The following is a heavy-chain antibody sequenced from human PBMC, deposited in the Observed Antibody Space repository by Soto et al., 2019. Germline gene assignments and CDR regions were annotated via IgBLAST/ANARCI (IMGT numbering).Heavy chain of an antibody. D-gene: IGHD2-15*01. J-gene: IGHJ4*02. CDR1: GGTFSSYA. V-gene: IGHV1-69*13. CDR3: ARGRGQYCSGGSCYFDD. CDR2: IIPIFGTA. Sequence: ASVQVSCKASGGTFSSYAISWVRQAPGQGLEWMGGIIPIFGTANYAQKFQGRVTITADESTSTAYMELSSLRSEDTAVYYCARGRGQYCSGGSCYFDDWGQGTLVTVSS.